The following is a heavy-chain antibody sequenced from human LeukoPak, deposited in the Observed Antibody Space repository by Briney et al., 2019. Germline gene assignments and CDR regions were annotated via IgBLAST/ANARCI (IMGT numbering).Heavy chain of an antibody. CDR2: IYYSGST. D-gene: IGHD5-18*01. CDR3: ARGRKRIQLWSPILWYFDL. CDR1: GGSISSYY. J-gene: IGHJ2*01. Sequence: SETLSLTCTVSGGSISSYYWGWIRQPPGKGLEWIGSIYYSGSTYYNPSLKSRVTISVDTSKNQFSLKLSSVTAADTAVYYCARGRKRIQLWSPILWYFDLWGRGTLVTVSS. V-gene: IGHV4-39*01.